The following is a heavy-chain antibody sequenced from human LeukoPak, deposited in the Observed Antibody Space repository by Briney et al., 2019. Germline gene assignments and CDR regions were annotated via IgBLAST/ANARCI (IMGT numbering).Heavy chain of an antibody. CDR3: ARGGSSSWYSFDY. CDR2: IYYSGST. V-gene: IGHV4-59*01. D-gene: IGHD6-13*01. Sequence: SETLSLTCTVSGGSISSYYWSWIRQPPGKGLEWIGYIYYSGSTNSNPSLKSRVTISVDTSKNQFSLTLYSVTAADTAVYYCARGGSSSWYSFDYWGQGTLVTVSS. J-gene: IGHJ4*02. CDR1: GGSISSYY.